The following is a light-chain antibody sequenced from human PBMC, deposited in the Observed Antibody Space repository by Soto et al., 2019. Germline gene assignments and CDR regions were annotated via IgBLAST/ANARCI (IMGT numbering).Light chain of an antibody. V-gene: IGKV3-15*01. Sequence: EVVMTQSPATLSVSLGDRATLSRRASQSVSSNLAWYQQKPGQGPRLLIYGASTRATGIPARFSGSGSGTEFTLTISSLQSEDFAVYSCQQFNNWPLTFGGGTKVEI. CDR2: GAS. CDR3: QQFNNWPLT. CDR1: QSVSSN. J-gene: IGKJ4*01.